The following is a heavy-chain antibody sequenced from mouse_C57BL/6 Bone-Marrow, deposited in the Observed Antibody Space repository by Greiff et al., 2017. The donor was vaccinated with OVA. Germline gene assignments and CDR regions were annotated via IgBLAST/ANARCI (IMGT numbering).Heavy chain of an antibody. J-gene: IGHJ4*01. D-gene: IGHD2-5*01. Sequence: QVQLQQSGAELVKPGASVKMSCKASGYTFTSYWITWVKQRPGQGLEWIGDIYPGSGSTNYNEKFKSKATLTVDTSSSTAYMQLSSLTSEDSAVYYCARLNYSKGYAMDYWGQGTSVTVSS. V-gene: IGHV1-55*01. CDR1: GYTFTSYW. CDR3: ARLNYSKGYAMDY. CDR2: IYPGSGST.